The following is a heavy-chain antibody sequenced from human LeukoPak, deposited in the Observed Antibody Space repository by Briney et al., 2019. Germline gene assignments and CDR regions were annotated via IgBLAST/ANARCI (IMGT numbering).Heavy chain of an antibody. CDR1: GFTFSVYA. CDR2: IISNGGGT. CDR3: AKDRDVAAAAYYFDY. V-gene: IGHV3-64*04. D-gene: IGHD6-13*01. J-gene: IGHJ4*02. Sequence: PGGSLRLSCSASGFTFSVYAIHWVRQAPGKGLEYVSTIISNGGGTYYADSVKGRFTISRDNSKNTLYLQMNSLRTEDTAVYYCAKDRDVAAAAYYFDYWGQGTLVTVSS.